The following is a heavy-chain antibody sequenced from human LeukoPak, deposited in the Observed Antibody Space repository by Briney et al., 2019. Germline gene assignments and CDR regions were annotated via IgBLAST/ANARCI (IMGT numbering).Heavy chain of an antibody. CDR3: AGQKAHSGL. Sequence: GGSLRLSCAASGFTFSTYAMTWVRQAPGMGLEWISSVSNNGGSTYYADSVKGRLSISRDNSKNTLYLQINSLRVEDTAMYYCAGQKAHSGLWGQGTLVTVPS. CDR2: VSNNGGST. V-gene: IGHV3-23*01. CDR1: GFTFSTYA. J-gene: IGHJ4*02. D-gene: IGHD3-10*01.